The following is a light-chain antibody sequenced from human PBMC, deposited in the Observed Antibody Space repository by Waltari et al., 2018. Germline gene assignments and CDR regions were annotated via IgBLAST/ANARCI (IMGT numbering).Light chain of an antibody. J-gene: IGKJ2*01. CDR1: QTISTF. Sequence: DIRLTQSPSSLSASVGDRVTFNCRASQTISTFLNWYQQKPGKAPTRLIYSASTLQSGVPSTFSGSGSGTDFTLTISNLRPDDFAIYYCQQSYVTPYTFGQGTKLEIK. CDR3: QQSYVTPYT. CDR2: SAS. V-gene: IGKV1-39*01.